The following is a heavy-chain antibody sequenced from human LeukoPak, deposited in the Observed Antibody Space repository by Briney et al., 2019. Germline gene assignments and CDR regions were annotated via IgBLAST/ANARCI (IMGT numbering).Heavy chain of an antibody. V-gene: IGHV4-61*01. CDR3: ARRGGSGRSFDY. J-gene: IGHJ4*02. D-gene: IGHD3-10*01. Sequence: SETLSLTCTASGGSVSSGTYYWSWIRQPPGKGLEWIGYIYYTGSTNYNPSLKSRLTISVDTSKNQFSLKLSSVTAADTAVYYCARRGGSGRSFDYWGQGTLVTVSS. CDR1: GGSVSSGTYY. CDR2: IYYTGST.